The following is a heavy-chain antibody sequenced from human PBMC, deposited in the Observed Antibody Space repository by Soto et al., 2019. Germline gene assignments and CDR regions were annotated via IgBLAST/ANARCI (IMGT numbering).Heavy chain of an antibody. D-gene: IGHD2-2*01. CDR3: ARDGVVVPDVYYYYGMDV. CDR1: GYTFTSYG. Sequence: GAEVKKPGASVKVSCKASGYTFTSYGISWVRQAPGQGLEWMGWISAYNGNTNYAQKLQGRVTMTTDTSTSTAYMELRSLRSDDTAVYYCARDGVVVPDVYYYYGMDVWGQGTTVTVSS. V-gene: IGHV1-18*01. J-gene: IGHJ6*02. CDR2: ISAYNGNT.